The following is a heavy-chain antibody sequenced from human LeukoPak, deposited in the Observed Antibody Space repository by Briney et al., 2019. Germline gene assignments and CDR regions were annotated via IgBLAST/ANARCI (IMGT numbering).Heavy chain of an antibody. V-gene: IGHV3-69-1*02. Sequence: GGSLRLSCAASGFTFSAYNMNWVRRTPGKGLEWVSSITTSSYMFYADSVRGRFTISRDNAENSLYLQMNSLRDEDTAVYYCASSYSSGWRFDYWGQGTLVTVSS. J-gene: IGHJ4*02. CDR2: ITTSSYM. D-gene: IGHD6-19*01. CDR3: ASSYSSGWRFDY. CDR1: GFTFSAYN.